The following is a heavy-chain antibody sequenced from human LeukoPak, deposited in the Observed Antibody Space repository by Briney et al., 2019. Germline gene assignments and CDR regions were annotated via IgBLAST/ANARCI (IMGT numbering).Heavy chain of an antibody. J-gene: IGHJ5*02. V-gene: IGHV3-7*03. D-gene: IGHD5-24*01. Sequence: GESLRLSCAASGFTFKKCWMNWVRQVPGKGLECVANIKEDGSETYYADSVKGRFTISRDNPKNLLFLQINSLRVEDTAVYYSAGETPRRGETRDGYRWGQGTLVTVSS. CDR3: AGETPRRGETRDGYR. CDR1: GFTFKKCW. CDR2: IKEDGSET.